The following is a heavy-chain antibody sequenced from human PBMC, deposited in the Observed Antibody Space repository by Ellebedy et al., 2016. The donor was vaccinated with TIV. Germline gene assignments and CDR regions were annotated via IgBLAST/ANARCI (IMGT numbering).Heavy chain of an antibody. CDR3: ARDGAYGDYPPGQYIMDV. V-gene: IGHV3-7*03. J-gene: IGHJ6*02. CDR1: GFTFSSYW. Sequence: GGSLRLSCTVSGFTFSSYWMGWVRQAPGKGLEWVANIYQDGSKQNYVDSVKGRFTISRDNAKNSLYLQMNSLRVEDTAVYYCARDGAYGDYPPGQYIMDVWGQGTSVTVS. CDR2: IYQDGSKQ. D-gene: IGHD4-17*01.